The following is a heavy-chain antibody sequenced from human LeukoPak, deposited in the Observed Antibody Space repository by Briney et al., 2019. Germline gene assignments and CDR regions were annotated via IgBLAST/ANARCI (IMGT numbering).Heavy chain of an antibody. Sequence: LPGGSLRLSCAASGFTFSNYAMNWVRQAPGKGLEWVSSITGSGGDAYYADSVKGRFTISRDNSKNTLDLQMNSLRAEDTAVYYCAKGLKGCSGSSCYYFFDFWDQGALITVSS. CDR2: ITGSGGDA. CDR1: GFTFSNYA. V-gene: IGHV3-23*01. J-gene: IGHJ4*02. CDR3: AKGLKGCSGSSCYYFFDF. D-gene: IGHD2-15*01.